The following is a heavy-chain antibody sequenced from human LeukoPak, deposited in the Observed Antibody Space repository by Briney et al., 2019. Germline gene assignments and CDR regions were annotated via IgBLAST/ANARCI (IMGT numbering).Heavy chain of an antibody. V-gene: IGHV4-39*07. D-gene: IGHD3-10*01. CDR2: IYYSGST. CDR1: GGSISSSNYY. CDR3: ARVLLWFGDSSGAFDI. J-gene: IGHJ3*02. Sequence: SETLSLTCTVSGGSISSSNYYWGWIRQPSGKGLEWIGSIYYSGSTYYNPSLKSRVTISVNTSNNQFSLRLSSVTAADTAVYYCARVLLWFGDSSGAFDIWGQGTMVTVSS.